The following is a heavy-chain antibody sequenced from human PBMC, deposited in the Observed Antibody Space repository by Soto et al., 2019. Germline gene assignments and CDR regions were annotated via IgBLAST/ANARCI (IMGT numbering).Heavy chain of an antibody. V-gene: IGHV3-33*01. Sequence: GGSLRLSCAASGFTFSSYGMHWVRQAPGKWLEWVAVIWCDGSNKGYADSVKGRFTISRDNAKNSLYLQMNSLRAEDTAVYYCARGPTVSSLGGVSSSSYGMDVWGQGT. CDR3: ARGPTVSSLGGVSSSSYGMDV. CDR1: GFTFSSYG. CDR2: IWCDGSNK. D-gene: IGHD6-6*01. J-gene: IGHJ6*02.